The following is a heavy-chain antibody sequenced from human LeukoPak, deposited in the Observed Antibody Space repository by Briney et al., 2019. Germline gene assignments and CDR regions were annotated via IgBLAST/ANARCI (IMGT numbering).Heavy chain of an antibody. J-gene: IGHJ4*02. CDR2: ISGSGGST. CDR1: GFTCSSYG. Sequence: PGGSLRRYCAASGFTCSSYGMSWVRQAPGKGLEWVSAISGSGGSTYYADSVKGRFTISRDNSKNTLYLHMNSMRAEDTAVFYCAKDRVVVPASSSDYWGQGTLVTVSS. V-gene: IGHV3-23*01. D-gene: IGHD2-2*01. CDR3: AKDRVVVPASSSDY.